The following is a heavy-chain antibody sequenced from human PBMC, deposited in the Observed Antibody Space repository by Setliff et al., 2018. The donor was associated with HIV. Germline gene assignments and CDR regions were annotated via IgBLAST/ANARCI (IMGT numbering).Heavy chain of an antibody. CDR3: AREIGDYYDSSGYYPPTDYYYGMDV. V-gene: IGHV1-18*01. J-gene: IGHJ6*02. CDR1: GYTFTSYD. D-gene: IGHD3-22*01. CDR2: ISAYNGNT. Sequence: ASVKVSCKASGYTFTSYDISWVRQAPGQGLEWMGWISAYNGNTNYAQKLQGIVTMTTDTSTSTAYMELRSLRSDDTAVYYCAREIGDYYDSSGYYPPTDYYYGMDVWGQGTTVTVSS.